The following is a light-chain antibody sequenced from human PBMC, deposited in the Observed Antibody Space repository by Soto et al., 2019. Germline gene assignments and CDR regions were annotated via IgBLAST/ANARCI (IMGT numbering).Light chain of an antibody. J-gene: IGKJ1*01. V-gene: IGKV3-20*01. CDR1: QSVSSSY. CDR2: GAS. Sequence: EIVLTQSPGTLSLSPGERATLSCRASQSVSSSYLAWCQQKPGQAPRLLIYGASSRATGIPDRFSGSGSGTDFTLTISRLEPEDFAVYYCHQYNFWPSFGQGTKVDIK. CDR3: HQYNFWPS.